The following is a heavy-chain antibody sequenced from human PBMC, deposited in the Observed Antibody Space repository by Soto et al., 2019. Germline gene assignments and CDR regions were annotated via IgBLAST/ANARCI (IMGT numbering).Heavy chain of an antibody. CDR3: ACSGYDSHY. V-gene: IGHV3-48*03. Sequence: PGGPRRLACPASGFTFSSYEMHWVGQARGKGLEWVSYISSSGSTIYYADTVKGRFTISRDNTKRALYLEMKNVGAEETAVYYCACSGYDSHYWGQGTLVTVSS. CDR2: ISSSGSTI. D-gene: IGHD5-12*01. CDR1: GFTFSSYE. J-gene: IGHJ4*02.